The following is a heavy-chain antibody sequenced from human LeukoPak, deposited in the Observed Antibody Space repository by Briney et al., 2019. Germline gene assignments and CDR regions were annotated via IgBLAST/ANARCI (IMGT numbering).Heavy chain of an antibody. CDR2: ISYDGSNK. J-gene: IGHJ4*02. Sequence: GGSLRLSCAASGFTFSSYGMHWVRQAPGKGLEWVAVISYDGSNKYYADSVKGRFTISRDNSKNTLYLQMNSLRAEDTAVNYCAKRGLDYWGQGTLVTVSS. V-gene: IGHV3-30*18. CDR1: GFTFSSYG. D-gene: IGHD2-15*01. CDR3: AKRGLDY.